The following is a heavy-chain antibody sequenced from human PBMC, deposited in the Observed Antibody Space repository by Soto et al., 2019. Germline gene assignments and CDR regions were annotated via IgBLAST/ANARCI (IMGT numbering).Heavy chain of an antibody. D-gene: IGHD2-15*01. J-gene: IGHJ1*01. Sequence: QVQLQESGPGLVKPSETLSLTCTVSGGSMSGYHWTWIRQSPGKELEFIGSVFDSGSTKSNPSLRSRVAVLMDASKNQFSLTLSSVTATDTAVYYCASCLNSAGSCLRFLRWGQGTLVTVSS. CDR3: ASCLNSAGSCLRFLR. CDR1: GGSMSGYH. V-gene: IGHV4-59*01. CDR2: VFDSGST.